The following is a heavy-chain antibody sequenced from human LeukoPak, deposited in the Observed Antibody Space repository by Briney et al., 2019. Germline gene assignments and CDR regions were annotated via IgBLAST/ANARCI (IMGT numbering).Heavy chain of an antibody. CDR3: ARDGDTSMVTGDY. V-gene: IGHV1-2*02. D-gene: IGHD5-18*01. J-gene: IGHJ4*02. Sequence: ASVKVSCKASGYIFTGYYMHWVRQAPGQGLEWVGWINPNSGGTNYIQKFQGRVTMTRDTSISTVYMELSRLTSDDTAIYYCARDGDTSMVTGDYRGQGKLVTVSS. CDR1: GYIFTGYY. CDR2: INPNSGGT.